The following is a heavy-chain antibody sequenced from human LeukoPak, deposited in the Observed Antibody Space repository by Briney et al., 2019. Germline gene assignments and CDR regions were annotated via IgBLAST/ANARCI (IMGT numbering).Heavy chain of an antibody. CDR2: ISSSSSTI. CDR3: ARPSSGYGY. V-gene: IGHV3-48*01. D-gene: IGHD5-12*01. J-gene: IGHJ4*02. Sequence: GGSLRLSCVVSDFTFAVSWVRQAPGKGLEWVSYISSSSSTIYYADSVKGRFTISRDNAKNSLYLQMNSLRAEDTAVYYCARPSSGYGYWGQGTLVTVSS. CDR1: DFTFA.